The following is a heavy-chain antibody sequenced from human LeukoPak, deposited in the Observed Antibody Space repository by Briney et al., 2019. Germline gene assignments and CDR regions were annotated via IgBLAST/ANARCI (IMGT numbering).Heavy chain of an antibody. CDR3: ARAPFWWGDGYNFLFGLDY. CDR2: ISSSSSYI. CDR1: GFTFSSYS. V-gene: IGHV3-21*01. J-gene: IGHJ4*02. Sequence: GGSLRLSCAASGFTFSSYSMNWVCQAPGKGLEWVSSISSSSSYIYYADSVRGRFTISRDNAKNSLYLQMNSLRAEDTAVYYCARAPFWWGDGYNFLFGLDYWGQGTLVTVSS. D-gene: IGHD5-24*01.